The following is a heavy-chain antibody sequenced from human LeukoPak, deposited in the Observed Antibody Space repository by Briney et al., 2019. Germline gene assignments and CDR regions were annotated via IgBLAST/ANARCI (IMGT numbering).Heavy chain of an antibody. CDR1: GFSFSVFW. V-gene: IGHV3-73*01. Sequence: GGSLRLSCAASGFSFSVFWMHWVRQASGKGLEWVGRIRSKANSYATAYAASVKGRFTISRDDSKNTAYLQMNSLKTEDTAVYYCARSYGSGSYYNPGDVWGKGTTVTVSS. D-gene: IGHD3-10*01. CDR3: ARSYGSGSYYNPGDV. J-gene: IGHJ6*04. CDR2: IRSKANSYAT.